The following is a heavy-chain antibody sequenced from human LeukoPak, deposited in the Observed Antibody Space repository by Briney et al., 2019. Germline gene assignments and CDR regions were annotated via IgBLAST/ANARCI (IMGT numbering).Heavy chain of an antibody. Sequence: ASVKVSCKASGYTFTSYYMHWVRQAPGQGLEWMGIINPSGGSTSYAQKFQGRVTMTRDTSTSTVYMELSSLRSEDTAVYYCAREPSNSSSWLDAFDIWGQGTMVTVSS. CDR2: INPSGGST. CDR3: AREPSNSSSWLDAFDI. CDR1: GYTFTSYY. D-gene: IGHD6-13*01. J-gene: IGHJ3*02. V-gene: IGHV1-46*01.